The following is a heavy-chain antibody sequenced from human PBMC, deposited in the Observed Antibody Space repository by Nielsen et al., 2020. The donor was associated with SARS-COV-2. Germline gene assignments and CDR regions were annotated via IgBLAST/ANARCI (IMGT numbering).Heavy chain of an antibody. CDR2: ISSSGSTI. Sequence: GESLKISCAASGFTFSDYYMSWIRQAPGKGLEWVSYISSSGSTIYYADSVKGRFTISRDNAKNSLYLQMNSLTVEDTAVYYCARRLSSGTYTPDYWGQGTLVTASS. J-gene: IGHJ4*02. D-gene: IGHD1-26*01. V-gene: IGHV3-11*04. CDR1: GFTFSDYY. CDR3: ARRLSSGTYTPDY.